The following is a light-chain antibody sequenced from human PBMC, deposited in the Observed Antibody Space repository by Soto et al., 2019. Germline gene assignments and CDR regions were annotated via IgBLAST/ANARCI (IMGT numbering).Light chain of an antibody. CDR1: NSDVGAYNY. CDR3: SSYTTSNTLV. CDR2: EVS. V-gene: IGLV2-14*01. Sequence: QSALTQPASVSASPGQSIIISCTGTNSDVGAYNYVSWYQQHPGKAPKLMIYEVSNRPSGVSNRFSGSKSGNTAALTISGLQAEDEADYYCSSYTTSNTLVFGGGTKLTVL. J-gene: IGLJ2*01.